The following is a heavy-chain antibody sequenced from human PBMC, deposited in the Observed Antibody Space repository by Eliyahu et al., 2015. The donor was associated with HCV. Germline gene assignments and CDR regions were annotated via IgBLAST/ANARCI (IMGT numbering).Heavy chain of an antibody. CDR2: KYPSGGST. J-gene: IGHJ4*02. D-gene: IGHD7-27*01. CDR3: ASGPNWGSSRGSGFDY. V-gene: IGHV1-46*03. Sequence: QVQLVQSGAEVKKPGASVKVSCKASGYTFTSYYMHWVRQAPGQGLEWMGIKYPSGGSTSYAQKFQGRVTMTRDTSTSTVYMELSSLRSEDTAVYYCASGPNWGSSRGSGFDYWGQGTLVTVSS. CDR1: GYTFTSYY.